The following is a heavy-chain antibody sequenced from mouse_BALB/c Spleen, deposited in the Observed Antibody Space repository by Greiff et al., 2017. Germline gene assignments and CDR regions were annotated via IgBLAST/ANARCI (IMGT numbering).Heavy chain of an antibody. CDR3: ARSSYDGYYGY. D-gene: IGHD2-3*01. CDR1: GFNIKDTY. V-gene: IGHV14-3*02. Sequence: DVKLQESGAELVKPGASVKLSCTASGFNIKDTYMHWVKQRPEQGLEWIGRIDPANGNTKYDPKFQGKATITADTSSNTAYLQLSSLTSEDTAVYYCARSSYDGYYGYWGQGTTLTVSS. J-gene: IGHJ2*01. CDR2: IDPANGNT.